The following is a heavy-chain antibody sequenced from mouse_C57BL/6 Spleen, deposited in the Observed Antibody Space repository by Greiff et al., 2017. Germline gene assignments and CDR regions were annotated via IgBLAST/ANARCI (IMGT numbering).Heavy chain of an antibody. CDR3: ARDGYGSSYDWYFDV. CDR2: ISDGGSYT. D-gene: IGHD1-1*01. V-gene: IGHV5-4*01. Sequence: EVQLVESGGGLVKPGGSLKLSCAASGFTFSSYAMSWVRQTPEKRLEWVATISDGGSYTYYPDNVKGRFTISRDNAKNNLYLQMSHLKSEDTAMYYCARDGYGSSYDWYFDVWGTGTTVTVSS. J-gene: IGHJ1*03. CDR1: GFTFSSYA.